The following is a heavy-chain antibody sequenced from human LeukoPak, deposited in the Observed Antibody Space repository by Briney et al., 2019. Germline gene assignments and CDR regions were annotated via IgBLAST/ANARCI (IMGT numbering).Heavy chain of an antibody. Sequence: GGSLRLSCAASGFSFSIYWMSWVRQAPGKGLEWVSAISGSGGSTYYADSVKGRFTISRDNSKNTLYLQMNSLRAEDTAVYYCAREDRFGGYYYYYMDVWGKGTTVTISS. CDR3: AREDRFGGYYYYYMDV. CDR1: GFSFSIYW. V-gene: IGHV3-23*01. CDR2: ISGSGGST. J-gene: IGHJ6*03. D-gene: IGHD3-10*01.